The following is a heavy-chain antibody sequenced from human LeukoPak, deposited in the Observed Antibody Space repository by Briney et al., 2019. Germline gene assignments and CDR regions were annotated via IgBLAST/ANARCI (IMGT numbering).Heavy chain of an antibody. CDR1: GDRVSSHVAA. V-gene: IGHV6-1*01. D-gene: IGHD3-10*01. J-gene: IGHJ3*02. CDR3: AREDSGRGYGSGSSYHAFDI. CDR2: TYYRSKWYS. Sequence: HSQTLSLTCAISGDRVSSHVAAWNWIRQSPSRGLEWLGRTYYRSKWYSDYALSLKSRISINPDTSKNQFSLHLNSVTPEDTAVYYCAREDSGRGYGSGSSYHAFDIWGQGTMVTVSS.